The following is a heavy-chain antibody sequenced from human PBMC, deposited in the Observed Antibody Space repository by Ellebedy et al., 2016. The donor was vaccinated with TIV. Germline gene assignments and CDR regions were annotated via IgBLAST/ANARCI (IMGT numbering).Heavy chain of an antibody. D-gene: IGHD6-19*01. CDR3: AGSIAVAAGFDY. CDR2: ISNTGSRT. Sequence: PGGSLRLSCAASGFTFSSYAMSWVRQAPGKGLEWVSTISNTGSRTYYADSVGGRFIISRDNSKKTLYLQMNSLRAEDTAVYYCAGSIAVAAGFDYWGQGTLVTVSS. V-gene: IGHV3-23*01. J-gene: IGHJ4*02. CDR1: GFTFSSYA.